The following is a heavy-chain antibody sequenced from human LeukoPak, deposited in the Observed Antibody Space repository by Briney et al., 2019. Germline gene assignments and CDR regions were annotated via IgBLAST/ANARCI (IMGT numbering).Heavy chain of an antibody. J-gene: IGHJ4*02. Sequence: PSETLSLTCTVSGVSISSYYWSWLRQPPGKGLEWIGYIYYSGSTNYNPSLKSRVTISVDTSKNQFSLKLSSVTAADTAVYYCAPQHIWGQGTLVTVSS. CDR2: IYYSGST. CDR3: APQHI. V-gene: IGHV4-59*01. CDR1: GVSISSYY. D-gene: IGHD2-21*01.